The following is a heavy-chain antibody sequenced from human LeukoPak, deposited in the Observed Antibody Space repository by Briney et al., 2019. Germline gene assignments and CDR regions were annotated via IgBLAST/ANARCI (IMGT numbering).Heavy chain of an antibody. CDR2: ISNRGSTI. J-gene: IGHJ6*02. CDR1: GFTLGDYY. Sequence: PGGSLRLSCTASGFTLGDYYMNWFRQAPGKGPGWVSYISNRGSTIYYPDYVKGRSTVSRHNTKNSLYLQMNSLRAEDTAVYFCARDKSHGGMDVWGRGTTVTVSS. CDR3: ARDKSHGGMDV. V-gene: IGHV3-11*01.